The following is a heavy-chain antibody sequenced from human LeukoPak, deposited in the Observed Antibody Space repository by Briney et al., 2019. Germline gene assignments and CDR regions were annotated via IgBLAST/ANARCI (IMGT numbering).Heavy chain of an antibody. V-gene: IGHV1-8*03. D-gene: IGHD5-12*01. Sequence: ASVKVSCKASGYTFTSYDINWVRQATGQGLEWMGWMNPNSGNTGYAQKSQGRVTITRNTSISTAYMELSSLRSEDTAVYYCARDPPGGYEYYFDYWGQGTLVTVSS. CDR1: GYTFTSYD. J-gene: IGHJ4*02. CDR2: MNPNSGNT. CDR3: ARDPPGGYEYYFDY.